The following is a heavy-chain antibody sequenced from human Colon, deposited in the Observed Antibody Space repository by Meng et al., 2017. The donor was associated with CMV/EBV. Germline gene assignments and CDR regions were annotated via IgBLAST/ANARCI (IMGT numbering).Heavy chain of an antibody. Sequence: SETLFLTCTVSGGSISTNSYYWGWIRQPPGKGLEWIGSVYYNGNTYHNPSLESRVTISRDTSKNQFSLKLSSVTAADTAVYYCASIPRGILIRLFDFWGQGTLVTVSS. J-gene: IGHJ4*02. CDR3: ASIPRGILIRLFDF. CDR1: GGSISTNSYY. D-gene: IGHD2/OR15-2a*01. CDR2: VYYNGNT. V-gene: IGHV4-39*07.